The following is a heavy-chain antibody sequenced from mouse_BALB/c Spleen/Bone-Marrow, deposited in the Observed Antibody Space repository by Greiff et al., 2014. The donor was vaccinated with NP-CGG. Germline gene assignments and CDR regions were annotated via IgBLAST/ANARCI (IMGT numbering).Heavy chain of an antibody. V-gene: IGHV14-3*02. D-gene: IGHD1-1*01. CDR3: AFYYYGSSLSAY. Sequence: DVKLQESGAELVKPGASVKLSCTASGFNIKDTYMHWVKQRPEQGLEWIGRIDPANGNTKYDPKFQGKATITADTSSNTAYLQLSSLTSEDTAVYYCAFYYYGSSLSAYWGQGTLVTVSA. CDR1: GFNIKDTY. J-gene: IGHJ3*01. CDR2: IDPANGNT.